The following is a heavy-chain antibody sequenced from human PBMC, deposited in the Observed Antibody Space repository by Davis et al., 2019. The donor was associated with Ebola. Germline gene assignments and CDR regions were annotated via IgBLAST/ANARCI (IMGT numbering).Heavy chain of an antibody. CDR3: ARGGELPYYYYYGMDV. CDR2: IKQDGSEK. Sequence: GESLKIPCAASGFTFTSYWMSWVPHAPAKGLEWVANIKQDGSEKYYVDSVKGRFIISRDNSKNTLYLQMNSLRAEDTAVYYCARGGELPYYYYYGMDVWGQGTTVTVSS. CDR1: GFTFTSYW. V-gene: IGHV3-7*01. J-gene: IGHJ6*02. D-gene: IGHD1-26*01.